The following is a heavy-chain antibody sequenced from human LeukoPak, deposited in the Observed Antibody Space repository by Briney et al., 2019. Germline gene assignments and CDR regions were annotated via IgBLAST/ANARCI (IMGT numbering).Heavy chain of an antibody. CDR3: ARVRRSYCGGDCYPYAFDI. Sequence: ASVKVSCKASGYTFTGYYMHWVRQAPGQGLGWMGWINPNSGGINYAQKFQGRVTMTRDTSISTAYMELSRLRSDDTAVYYCARVRRSYCGGDCYPYAFDIWGQGTMVTVSS. CDR2: INPNSGGI. CDR1: GYTFTGYY. V-gene: IGHV1-2*02. D-gene: IGHD2-21*01. J-gene: IGHJ3*02.